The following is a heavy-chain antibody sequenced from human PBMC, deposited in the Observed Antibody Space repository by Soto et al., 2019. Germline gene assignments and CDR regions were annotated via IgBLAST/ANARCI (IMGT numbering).Heavy chain of an antibody. Sequence: SETLSLTCTVSGGSISGYYWSWIRQPPGKGLEWIGYMYYTGNTIYSPSLKWRVTTSVDTAKNQFSLRLSSVTAADTAVYYCARHPTIARFENGLDVWGQGTMVTV. D-gene: IGHD1-1*01. CDR1: GGSISGYY. J-gene: IGHJ6*02. CDR3: ARHPTIARFENGLDV. CDR2: MYYTGNT. V-gene: IGHV4-59*08.